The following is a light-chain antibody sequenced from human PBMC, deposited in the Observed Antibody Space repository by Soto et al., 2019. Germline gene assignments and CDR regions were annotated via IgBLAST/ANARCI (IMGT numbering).Light chain of an antibody. V-gene: IGKV3D-15*01. J-gene: IGKJ2*01. CDR2: GAS. Sequence: EIVMTQSPATLSVSTGERATLSCRASQSVSSNLAWYQHKPGQAPRLLIYGASTRATGIPARFSGSGSGTEFTLTISSLQSEDFAVYYCQQYNNWPYTFCQGTKLEIK. CDR3: QQYNNWPYT. CDR1: QSVSSN.